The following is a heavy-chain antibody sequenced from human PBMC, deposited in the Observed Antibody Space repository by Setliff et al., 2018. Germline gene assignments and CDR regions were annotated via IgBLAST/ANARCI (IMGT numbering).Heavy chain of an antibody. Sequence: ASVKVSCKASGYTFTGDFLHWLRQTPGQGFQWLGRLNPDSGDTEYSQKFQGRVTMSRDTSISTGYMELSGLTSNDTAVYYCVIPFCAGATCPPSWGQGTQVTVSS. CDR2: LNPDSGDT. V-gene: IGHV1-2*02. J-gene: IGHJ4*02. D-gene: IGHD2-21*01. CDR1: GYTFTGDF. CDR3: VIPFCAGATCPPS.